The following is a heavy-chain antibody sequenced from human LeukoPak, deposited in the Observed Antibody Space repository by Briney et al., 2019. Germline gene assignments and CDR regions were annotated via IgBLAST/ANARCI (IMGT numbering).Heavy chain of an antibody. CDR1: GFRFSDYL. CDR3: AREIIMYNHPLRYFGS. Sequence: GGSLRLSCAASGFRFSDYLMHWVRQAPGERPVWVSRINTDGSVIDYADFVKRRFTMSRDNAQNTLSLQMTSLRVEDGAVYYCAREIIMYNHPLRYFGSWGHGTLVTVSS. V-gene: IGHV3-74*01. J-gene: IGHJ5*01. D-gene: IGHD1-1*01. CDR2: INTDGSVI.